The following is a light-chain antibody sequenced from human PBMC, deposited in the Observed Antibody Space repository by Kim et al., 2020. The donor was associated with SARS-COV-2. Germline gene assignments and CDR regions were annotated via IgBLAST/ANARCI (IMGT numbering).Light chain of an antibody. CDR2: GKS. CDR3: TSRDRSSDHVV. J-gene: IGLJ1*01. Sequence: SSELTQDPAVSVALGQTVRLTCQGDSLKNYYATWYQQRPGQAPLLVLYGKSSRPSGIPVRFSGSASGDTASLTITWSQAEDEADYYCTSRDRSSDHVVFG. CDR1: SLKNYY. V-gene: IGLV3-19*01.